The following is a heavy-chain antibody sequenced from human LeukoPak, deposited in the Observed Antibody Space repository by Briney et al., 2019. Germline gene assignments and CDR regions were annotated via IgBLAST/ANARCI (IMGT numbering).Heavy chain of an antibody. CDR3: ARKTPGDY. Sequence: GGSLRLSCAASGFPFSSYAMSWVRQAPEKGLQCVSAISSTSGSTFYADSVKGRFTISRDNAKNSLYLQMNSLRAEDTAVYYCARKTPGDYWGQGTLVTVSS. V-gene: IGHV3-21*01. CDR1: GFPFSSYA. CDR2: ISSTSGST. D-gene: IGHD3-10*01. J-gene: IGHJ4*02.